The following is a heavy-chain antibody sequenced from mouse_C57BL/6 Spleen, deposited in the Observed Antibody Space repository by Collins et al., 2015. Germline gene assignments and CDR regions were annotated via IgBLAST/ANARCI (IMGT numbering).Heavy chain of an antibody. CDR1: GYAFSSSW. CDR2: IYPGDGDT. Sequence: QVQLQQSGPELVKPGASVKISCKASGYAFSSSWMNWVKQRPGKGLEWIGRIYPGDGDTNYNGKFKGKATLTADKSSSTAYMQLSSLTSEDSAVYFCARWLLLRYAMDYWGQGTSVTVSS. J-gene: IGHJ4*01. CDR3: ARWLLLRYAMDY. V-gene: IGHV1-82*01. D-gene: IGHD1-1*01.